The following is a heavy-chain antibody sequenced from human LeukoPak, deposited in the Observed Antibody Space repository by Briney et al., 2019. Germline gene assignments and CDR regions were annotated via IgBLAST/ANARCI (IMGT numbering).Heavy chain of an antibody. J-gene: IGHJ4*02. CDR2: IIPIFGTA. CDR1: GYTFTSYG. Sequence: GASVKVSCKASGYTFTSYGISWVRQAPGQGLEWMGGIIPIFGTANYAQKFQGRVTITADESTSTAYMELSSLRSEDTAVYYCARDGLYGSGSYRFDYWGQGTLVTVSS. CDR3: ARDGLYGSGSYRFDY. D-gene: IGHD3-10*01. V-gene: IGHV1-69*13.